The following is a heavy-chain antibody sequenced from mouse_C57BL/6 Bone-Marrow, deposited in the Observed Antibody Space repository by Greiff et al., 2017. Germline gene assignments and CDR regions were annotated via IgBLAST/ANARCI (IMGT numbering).Heavy chain of an antibody. J-gene: IGHJ4*01. CDR1: GYTFTSYW. CDR3: TRAGDGYFYYAMDY. D-gene: IGHD2-3*01. V-gene: IGHV1-5*01. CDR2: IYPGNSDT. Sequence: EVKLVESGTVLARPGASVKMSCNTSGYTFTSYWMHWVKQRPGQGLEWIGAIYPGNSDTSYNQKFKGKAKLTAVTSASTAYMELSSLTNEDSAVYYCTRAGDGYFYYAMDYWGQGTSVTVSS.